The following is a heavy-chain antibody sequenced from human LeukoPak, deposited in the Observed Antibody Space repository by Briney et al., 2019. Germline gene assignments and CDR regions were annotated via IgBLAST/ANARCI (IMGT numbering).Heavy chain of an antibody. CDR2: IYYSGYT. D-gene: IGHD2-21*02. CDR3: ARVVTATWAYYYYYMDV. J-gene: IGHJ6*03. V-gene: IGHV4-59*01. CDR1: GGSISSYY. Sequence: SETLSLTCTVSGGSISSYYWSWIRQPPGKGLEWIGYIYYSGYTNYNPSLKSRVTISVDTSKNQFSLKLSSVTAADTAVYYCARVVTATWAYYYYYMDVWGKGTTVTVSS.